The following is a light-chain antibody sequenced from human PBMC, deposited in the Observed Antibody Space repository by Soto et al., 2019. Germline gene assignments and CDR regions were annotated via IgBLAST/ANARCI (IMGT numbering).Light chain of an antibody. CDR3: QQYSSRST. CDR2: GAS. Sequence: GDIVTITCRASRSITIWLAWYQQKPGKAPKLLIYGASSLESGVPSRFSGSEFGTEFTLTISSLQPGDFATYYCQQYSSRSTFGQGTKVDI. J-gene: IGKJ1*01. V-gene: IGKV1-5*01. CDR1: RSITIW.